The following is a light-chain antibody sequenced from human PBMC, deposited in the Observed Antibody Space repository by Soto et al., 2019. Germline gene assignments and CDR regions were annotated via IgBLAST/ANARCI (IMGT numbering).Light chain of an antibody. J-gene: IGKJ4*01. V-gene: IGKV3-20*01. CDR3: QPYGSSPLT. CDR2: GAS. CDR1: QSVSSSY. Sequence: EIVLTQYPGTLSLSPGERATLSCMASQSVSSSYLAWYQQKPGQAPRLLIYGASSRATGIPDRFSGSGSGTDFTLTISRLEPEDFAVYYCQPYGSSPLTVGGGTKVEIK.